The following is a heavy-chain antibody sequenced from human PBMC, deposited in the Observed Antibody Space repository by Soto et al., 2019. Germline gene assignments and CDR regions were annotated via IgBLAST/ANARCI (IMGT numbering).Heavy chain of an antibody. J-gene: IGHJ6*03. CDR1: GGSISSYY. Sequence: SETLSLTCTVSGGSISSYYWSWIRQPPGKGLEWIGYIYYSGSTNSNPSLKSRVTLSLDTSKNQFSLRLSSVTAADTAVYYCARSIYCSGGSCYSGPYYYMDVWGKGTTVTVSS. CDR2: IYYSGST. V-gene: IGHV4-59*01. CDR3: ARSIYCSGGSCYSGPYYYMDV. D-gene: IGHD2-15*01.